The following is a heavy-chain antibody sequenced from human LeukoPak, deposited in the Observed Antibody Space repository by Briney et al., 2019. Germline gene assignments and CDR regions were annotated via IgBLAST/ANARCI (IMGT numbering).Heavy chain of an antibody. V-gene: IGHV3-23*01. CDR2: ISGSGGST. D-gene: IGHD5-12*01. Sequence: GGSLRLSCAASGFTFSSYGMHWVRQAPGKGLEWVSAISGSGGSTYYADSVKGRFTISRDNSKNTLYLQMNSLRAEDTAVYYCMVATIRGHDAFDIWGQGTMVTVSS. CDR3: MVATIRGHDAFDI. J-gene: IGHJ3*02. CDR1: GFTFSSYG.